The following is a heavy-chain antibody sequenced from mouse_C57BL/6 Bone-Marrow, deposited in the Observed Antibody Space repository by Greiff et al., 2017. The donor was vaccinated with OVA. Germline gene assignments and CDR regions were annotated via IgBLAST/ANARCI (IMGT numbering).Heavy chain of an antibody. Sequence: VQRVESGAELAKPGASVKLSCKASGYTFTSYWMHWVKQRPGQGLEWIGYITPSSGYTKYNQKFKDQATLTADKSSSTAYMQLSSLTYEDSAVYYCASPYGLDYWGQGTTLTVSS. J-gene: IGHJ2*01. D-gene: IGHD1-1*01. CDR2: ITPSSGYT. CDR1: GYTFTSYW. CDR3: ASPYGLDY. V-gene: IGHV1-7*01.